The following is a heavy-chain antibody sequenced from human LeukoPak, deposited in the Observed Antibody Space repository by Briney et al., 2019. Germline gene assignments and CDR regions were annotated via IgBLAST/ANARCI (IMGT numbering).Heavy chain of an antibody. CDR1: GFTVSSNY. Sequence: PGGSLRLSCAVSGFTVSSNYMSWVRQAPGKGLEWVSLIHSGGSTDYADSVKDRFTISRDNSKNTVNLQINSLRAEDTAVYYCAGERRYCSGDNCYSGLDYWGQGTLVTVSS. V-gene: IGHV3-53*01. CDR3: AGERRYCSGDNCYSGLDY. J-gene: IGHJ4*02. D-gene: IGHD2-15*01. CDR2: IHSGGST.